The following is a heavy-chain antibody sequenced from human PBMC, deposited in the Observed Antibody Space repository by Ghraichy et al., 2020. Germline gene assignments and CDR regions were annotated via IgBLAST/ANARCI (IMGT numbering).Heavy chain of an antibody. CDR3: ARDAGARRGMVS. CDR1: TLTFRSYW. CDR2: IKQDGTEK. J-gene: IGHJ1*01. V-gene: IGHV3-7*01. D-gene: IGHD2-8*01. Sequence: GGSLRLSCADSTLTFRSYWMSWVRQAPGKGLEWVANIKQDGTEKNYVGSVKGRFIISRDNGKNSLYLQLTSLRVEDTAVYYCARDAGARRGMVSWGQGTLVSVSS.